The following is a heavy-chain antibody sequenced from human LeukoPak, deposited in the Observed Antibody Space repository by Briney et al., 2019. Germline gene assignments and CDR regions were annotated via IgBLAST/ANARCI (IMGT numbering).Heavy chain of an antibody. Sequence: GGSLRLSCAASGFTFSSYGMHWVRQAPGKGLEWVSVSYSGGSSYYADSVKGRFTISRDNSKNTPYLQMNTLRAEDTAVYFCAREEHYRRYFALWGRGTLVTVSS. D-gene: IGHD3-16*02. CDR3: AREEHYRRYFAL. CDR2: SYSGGSS. CDR1: GFTFSSYG. J-gene: IGHJ2*01. V-gene: IGHV3-NL1*01.